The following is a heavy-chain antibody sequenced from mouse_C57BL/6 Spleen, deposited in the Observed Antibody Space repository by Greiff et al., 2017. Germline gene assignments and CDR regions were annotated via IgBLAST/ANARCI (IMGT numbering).Heavy chain of an antibody. Sequence: VKLQESGAELVKPGASVKLSCKASGYTFTEYTIHWVKQRSGQGLEWIGWFYPGSGSIKYNEKFKDKATLTADKSSSTVYMEPSRLTSEDSEVYFCARHEERGLSYYFDYWGQGTTLTVSS. CDR2: FYPGSGSI. CDR3: ARHEERGLSYYFDY. CDR1: GYTFTEYT. V-gene: IGHV1-62-2*01. J-gene: IGHJ2*01. D-gene: IGHD3-1*01.